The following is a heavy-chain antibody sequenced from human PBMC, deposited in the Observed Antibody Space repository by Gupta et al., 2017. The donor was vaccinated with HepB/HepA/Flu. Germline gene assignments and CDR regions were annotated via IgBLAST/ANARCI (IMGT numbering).Heavy chain of an antibody. CDR2: IVPGVIT. CDR1: GYTLTTYY. D-gene: IGHD6-13*01. Sequence: QALLVQSGAEVQRPGASVNVACNTSGYTLTTYYMHWVQQAPGQGLEWMGLIVPGVITIYAQTFQGRVTVTRDTSTSTVYMDLSSLRSEDTAVYFCARETAAAGKTFDYWGQGTLVIVAS. CDR3: ARETAAAGKTFDY. V-gene: IGHV1-46*01. J-gene: IGHJ4*02.